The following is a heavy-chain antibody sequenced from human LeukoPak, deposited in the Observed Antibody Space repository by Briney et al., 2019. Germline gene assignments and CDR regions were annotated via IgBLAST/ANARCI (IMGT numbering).Heavy chain of an antibody. Sequence: PSETLSLTCTVSGGSISSGSYYWSWIRHPAGKGLEWIGHIYTSGSTSYNPSLQSRVTISVDTSNHEFSLKLTSVTAADTAVYYCARAGGSVGWYGTIDSWGQGTLVTVSS. V-gene: IGHV4-61*09. CDR1: GGSISSGSYY. D-gene: IGHD6-19*01. CDR2: IYTSGST. J-gene: IGHJ4*02. CDR3: ARAGGSVGWYGTIDS.